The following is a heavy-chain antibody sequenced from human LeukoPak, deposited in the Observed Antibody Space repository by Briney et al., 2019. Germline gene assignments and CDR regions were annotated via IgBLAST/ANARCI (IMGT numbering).Heavy chain of an antibody. CDR1: GGSLSSAGYY. V-gene: IGHV4-31*03. Sequence: SQTLSLTCTVSGGSLSSAGYYWSWLRQHPGMGLEWIGYIYYSGSTYYNPSLKSRVIISVDTSKNQFSLKLSSVTAADTAVYYCGRAQQGAAGGRYYYHGVDVWGQGTTVTVSS. CDR3: GRAQQGAAGGRYYYHGVDV. J-gene: IGHJ6*02. D-gene: IGHD6-13*01. CDR2: IYYSGST.